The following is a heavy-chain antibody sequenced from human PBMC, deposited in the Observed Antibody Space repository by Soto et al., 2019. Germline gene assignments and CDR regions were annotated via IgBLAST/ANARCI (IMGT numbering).Heavy chain of an antibody. V-gene: IGHV1-69*13. CDR1: GGTFSSYA. CDR3: ASFLGVQTYDAFDI. J-gene: IGHJ3*02. D-gene: IGHD6-6*01. CDR2: IIPIFGTA. Sequence: SVKVSCKASGGTFSSYAISWVRQAPGQGLEWMGGIIPIFGTANYAQKFQGRVTITADESTSTAYMELSSLRSEDTAVYYWASFLGVQTYDAFDIWGQGTMVTVSS.